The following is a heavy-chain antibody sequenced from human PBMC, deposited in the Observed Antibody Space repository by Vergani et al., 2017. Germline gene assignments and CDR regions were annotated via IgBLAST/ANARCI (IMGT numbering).Heavy chain of an antibody. Sequence: VQLVESGGGLVQPGGSLRLSCAASGFTFSDYYMSWIRQAPGKGLEWVSYISSSSSYIYYADSVKGRFTISRDNAKNSLYLQVNSLRAEDTAVYYCARDRLRWNYGNDAFDIWGQGTMVTVSS. V-gene: IGHV3-11*06. D-gene: IGHD1-7*01. CDR1: GFTFSDYY. CDR3: ARDRLRWNYGNDAFDI. J-gene: IGHJ3*02. CDR2: ISSSSSYI.